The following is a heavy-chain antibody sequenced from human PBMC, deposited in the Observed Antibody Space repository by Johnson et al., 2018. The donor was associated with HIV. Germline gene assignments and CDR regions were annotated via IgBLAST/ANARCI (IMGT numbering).Heavy chain of an antibody. D-gene: IGHD6-19*01. Sequence: QMLLVESGGGVVQPGGSLRLSCAASGFTFSSYGMHWVRQAPGQGLEWVAFIRYDGSNKYYADSVKGRFTMSRDNSKSTLNLQMNSLRAEDTAIYYCAKDDNLGVWYSDAFDIWGQGTMVTVSS. CDR3: AKDDNLGVWYSDAFDI. J-gene: IGHJ3*02. CDR2: IRYDGSNK. V-gene: IGHV3-30*02. CDR1: GFTFSSYG.